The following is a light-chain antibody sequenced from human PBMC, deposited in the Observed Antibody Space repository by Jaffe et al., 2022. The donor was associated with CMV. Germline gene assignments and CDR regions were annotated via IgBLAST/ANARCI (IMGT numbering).Light chain of an antibody. CDR3: QQSFVTPWT. J-gene: IGKJ1*01. V-gene: IGKV1-39*01. CDR1: QSVGRF. CDR2: SAS. Sequence: DIQMTQSPSSLSASVGDRVTITCRASQSVGRFLSWYQHQPGKAPKLLIYSASTLQMGVPSRFSGGGSGTEFRLTIINLQPEDFATYYCQQSFVTPWTFGQGTTVEI.